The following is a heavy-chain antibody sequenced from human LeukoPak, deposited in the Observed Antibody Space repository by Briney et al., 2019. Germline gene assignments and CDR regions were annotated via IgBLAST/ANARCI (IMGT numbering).Heavy chain of an antibody. V-gene: IGHV3-9*01. J-gene: IGHJ6*02. CDR2: ISWNSGRI. Sequence: PGGSLRLSCAASGFTFDDYAMHWVRQAPGKGLEWVSGISWNSGRIGYADSVKGRFTISRDNAKNSLYLQMNSLRAEDTAVYYCARDAVDTANAVWGQGTTVTVSS. CDR3: ARDAVDTANAV. D-gene: IGHD5-18*01. CDR1: GFTFDDYA.